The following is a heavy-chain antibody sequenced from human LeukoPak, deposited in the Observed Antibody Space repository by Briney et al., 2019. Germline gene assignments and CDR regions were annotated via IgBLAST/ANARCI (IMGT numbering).Heavy chain of an antibody. Sequence: GGSLRLSCAASGFTFSSNYMSWVRQAPGKGLEWVSVIYSGGSTYYADSVKGRFTISRDNSKNTLYLQMNSLRAEDTAVYYCARARTIFGAYYFDYWGQGTLVTVSS. CDR3: ARARTIFGAYYFDY. V-gene: IGHV3-53*01. CDR1: GFTFSSNY. CDR2: IYSGGST. D-gene: IGHD3-3*01. J-gene: IGHJ4*02.